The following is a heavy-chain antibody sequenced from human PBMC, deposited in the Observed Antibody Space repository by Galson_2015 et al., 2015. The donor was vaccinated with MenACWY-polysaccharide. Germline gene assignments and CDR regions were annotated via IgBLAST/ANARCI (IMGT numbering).Heavy chain of an antibody. CDR3: ARGCEGGYNYGFFDY. D-gene: IGHD5-18*01. J-gene: IGHJ4*02. CDR2: INIGNYNT. CDR1: GFTFTSYA. V-gene: IGHV1-3*04. Sequence: SVKVSCRASGFTFTSYAIHWVRQAPGQGLEWMGWINIGNYNTKYSQTFKGRLTITRGTSANTAYMELNSLRSEDTAVYYCARGCEGGYNYGFFDYWGQGTLVTVSS.